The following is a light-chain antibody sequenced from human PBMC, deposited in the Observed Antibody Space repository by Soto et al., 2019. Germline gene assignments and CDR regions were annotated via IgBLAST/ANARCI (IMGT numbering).Light chain of an antibody. Sequence: EIVLTQSPGTLSLSPGERATLSSRASQSVYKNFLAWYQQKPGQAPRLLINGASNRATGIPDRFSGSGSGTDFSLTIDRLEPEDFAVYFCQQYGSSPPTFGCGTKVAIK. CDR3: QQYGSSPPT. V-gene: IGKV3-20*01. CDR1: QSVYKNF. CDR2: GAS. J-gene: IGKJ4*01.